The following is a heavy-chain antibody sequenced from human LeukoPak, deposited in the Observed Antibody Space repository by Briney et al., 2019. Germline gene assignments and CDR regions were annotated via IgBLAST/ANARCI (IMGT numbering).Heavy chain of an antibody. CDR3: ARSVVGATGGYYYFDY. J-gene: IGHJ4*02. CDR2: VWYDGSNK. V-gene: IGHV3-33*01. Sequence: RGSLRLSCAASGFAFSSYGMHWVRQAPGKGLEWVAIVWYDGSNKYYADSVKGRFTISRDNSKNTLYLQMNSLRAEDTAVYYCARSVVGATGGYYYFDYWGQGTLVTVSS. CDR1: GFAFSSYG. D-gene: IGHD1-26*01.